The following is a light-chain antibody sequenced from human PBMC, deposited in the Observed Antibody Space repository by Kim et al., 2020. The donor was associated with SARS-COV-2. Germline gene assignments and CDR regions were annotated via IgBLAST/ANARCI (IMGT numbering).Light chain of an antibody. CDR2: GAS. CDR3: QQYNNWPGT. J-gene: IGKJ1*01. V-gene: IGKV3-15*01. CDR1: QRVSSN. Sequence: GSPGERATLSCRASQRVSSNLAWYQQKPGQAPRLLIYGASTRATGIPARFSGSGSGTEFTLTISSLQSEDFAVYYCQQYNNWPGTFGQGTKVDIK.